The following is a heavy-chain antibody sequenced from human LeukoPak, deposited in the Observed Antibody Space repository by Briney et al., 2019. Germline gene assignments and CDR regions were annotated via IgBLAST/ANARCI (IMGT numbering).Heavy chain of an antibody. CDR3: ARDGCTSTSCYVDY. Sequence: GGSLKLSCAASGFTFSNYGMSWVRQAPGKGLEWVSVIYSGGSTYYADSVRGRFTISRDNSKNTLYLQMNSLRAEDTAVYYCARDGCTSTSCYVDYWGQGTLVTVSS. D-gene: IGHD2-2*01. J-gene: IGHJ4*02. V-gene: IGHV3-66*01. CDR1: GFTFSNYG. CDR2: IYSGGST.